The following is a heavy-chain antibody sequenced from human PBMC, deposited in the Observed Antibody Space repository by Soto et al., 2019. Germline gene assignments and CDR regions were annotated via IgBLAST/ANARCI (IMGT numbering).Heavy chain of an antibody. D-gene: IGHD2-2*01. Sequence: SETLSFTCAVSGGSITSSSYSWGWVRQPPGKGLEWIATFYYSENTHYNPSLESRVTISVDTSKNQFSLKLSSVTAADTAVYYCARLGGHCSSSSCFGFYVMDVWGQGTTVTV. V-gene: IGHV4-39*01. CDR2: FYYSENT. CDR1: GGSITSSSYS. J-gene: IGHJ6*02. CDR3: ARLGGHCSSSSCFGFYVMDV.